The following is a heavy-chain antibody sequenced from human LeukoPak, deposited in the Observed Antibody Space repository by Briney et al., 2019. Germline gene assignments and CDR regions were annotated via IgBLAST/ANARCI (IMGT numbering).Heavy chain of an antibody. V-gene: IGHV1-69*05. CDR2: IIPIFGTA. CDR3: ARVEEIGYCSSTSCPHLYYYYYMDV. D-gene: IGHD2-2*01. CDR1: GGTFSSYA. J-gene: IGHJ6*03. Sequence: GSSVKVSCKASGGTFSSYAISWVRQAPGQGLEWMGGIIPIFGTANYAQKFQGRVTITTDESTSTAYMELSSLGSEDTAVYYCARVEEIGYCSSTSCPHLYYYYYMDVWGKGTTVTVSS.